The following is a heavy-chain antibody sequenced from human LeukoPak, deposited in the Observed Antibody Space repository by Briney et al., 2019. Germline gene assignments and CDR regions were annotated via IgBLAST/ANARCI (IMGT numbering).Heavy chain of an antibody. CDR2: IYTSGST. V-gene: IGHV4-59*10. CDR3: ARGRDGYNFLHRGEYYYFDY. D-gene: IGHD5-24*01. CDR1: GGAFSGYY. Sequence: SETLSLTGAVYGGAFSGYYWSWIRKPPGKGLEWIGRIYTSGSTNYNASLKSRVTISVDTSKNQFSLKLRSMTAADTAVYFCARGRDGYNFLHRGEYYYFDYWGKGTLVTVSS. J-gene: IGHJ4*02.